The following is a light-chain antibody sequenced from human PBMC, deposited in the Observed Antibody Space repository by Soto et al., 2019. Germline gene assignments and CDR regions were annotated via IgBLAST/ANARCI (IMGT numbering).Light chain of an antibody. CDR1: SSDVGGYKF. CDR3: SSYTSSITLV. J-gene: IGLJ2*01. V-gene: IGLV2-14*01. Sequence: QTVLTQPASVSGSPGQSITISCTGNSSDVGGYKFVSWYQQHPGNAPKLMIYEVSNRPSGVSNRVSGSKSGNTASLTISGLQAEDEADYYCSSYTSSITLVFGGGADVTVL. CDR2: EVS.